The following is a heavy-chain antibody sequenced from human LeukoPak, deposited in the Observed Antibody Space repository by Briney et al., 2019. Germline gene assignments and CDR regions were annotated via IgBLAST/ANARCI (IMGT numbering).Heavy chain of an antibody. V-gene: IGHV3-23*01. CDR3: AKRGFGFYYGMDV. CDR2: ISGSGGST. J-gene: IGHJ6*02. CDR1: GFTFSSYA. D-gene: IGHD3-16*01. Sequence: GGSLRLSCAASGFTFSSYAMSWVRQAPGKGLEWVSAISGSGGSTYYADSVKGWFTISRGNSKNTLYLQMNSLRAEDTAVYYCAKRGFGFYYGMDVWGQGATVTVSS.